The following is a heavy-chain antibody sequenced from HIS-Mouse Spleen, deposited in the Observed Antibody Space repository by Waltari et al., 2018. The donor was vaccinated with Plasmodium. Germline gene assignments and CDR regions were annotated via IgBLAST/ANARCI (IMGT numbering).Heavy chain of an antibody. Sequence: QVQLQQWGAGLLKHSETLSLTCAVYGGSFSGYYWSWIRQPPGKGMEWIGEINHSGSTNYNPSLKSRVTISVDTSKNQFSLKLSSVTAADTAVYYCATSNDIWGQGTMVTVSS. D-gene: IGHD7-27*01. CDR2: INHSGST. V-gene: IGHV4-34*01. J-gene: IGHJ3*02. CDR3: ATSNDI. CDR1: GGSFSGYY.